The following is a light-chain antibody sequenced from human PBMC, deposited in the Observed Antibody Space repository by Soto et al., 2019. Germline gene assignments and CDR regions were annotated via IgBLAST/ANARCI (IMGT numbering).Light chain of an antibody. CDR2: GVT. CDR3: YSYAGRNIWV. Sequence: QSALAQPPSASGSPGQSVTISCTGSGSDIGAYKFVSWYQQHPVKAPKLMIFGVTERPSGVPDRFSGSKSGNTASLTVSGLQADDEAIYYCYSYAGRNIWVFGGGTKLTVL. V-gene: IGLV2-8*01. J-gene: IGLJ3*02. CDR1: GSDIGAYKF.